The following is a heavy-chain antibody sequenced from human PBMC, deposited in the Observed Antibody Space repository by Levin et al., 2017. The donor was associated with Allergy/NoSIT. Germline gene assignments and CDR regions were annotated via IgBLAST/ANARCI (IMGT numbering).Heavy chain of an antibody. D-gene: IGHD6-6*01. CDR1: GYTFTSYG. CDR3: ARDYKYSSSSGFGY. Sequence: GESLKISCKASGYTFTSYGINWVRQAPGRGLEWMAWISPYNGNTNYAEKFQGRVTMTADTSTSTVYMDLRSLRSDETAIYYCARDYKYSSSSGFGYWGQGTLVTVSS. J-gene: IGHJ4*02. CDR2: ISPYNGNT. V-gene: IGHV1-18*01.